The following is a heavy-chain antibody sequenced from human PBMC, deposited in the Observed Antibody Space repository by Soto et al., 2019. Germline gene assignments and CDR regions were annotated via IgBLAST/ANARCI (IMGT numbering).Heavy chain of an antibody. D-gene: IGHD4-17*01. CDR3: ASSTTVTRGFDY. J-gene: IGHJ4*02. CDR1: GGSISSYY. Sequence: QVQLQESGPGLVKPSETLSLTCTVSGGSISSYYWSWIRQPPGKGLEWIGYIYYSGSTNYNPSLKSRVTISVDTSKNQFSLKLSSVTAADTAVYYCASSTTVTRGFDYWGQGTLVTVSS. V-gene: IGHV4-59*01. CDR2: IYYSGST.